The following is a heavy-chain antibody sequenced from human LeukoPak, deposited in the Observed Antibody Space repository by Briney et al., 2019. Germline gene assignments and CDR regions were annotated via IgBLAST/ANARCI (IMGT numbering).Heavy chain of an antibody. J-gene: IGHJ6*02. CDR1: GYSFTSYG. CDR3: ARDRRFVVVVAATQPGMDV. D-gene: IGHD2-15*01. CDR2: IIPIFGTA. V-gene: IGHV1-69*01. Sequence: ASVKISCKASGYSFTSYGISWVRQAPGQGLEWMGGIIPIFGTANYAQKFQGRVTITADESTSTAYMELSSLRSEDTAVYYCARDRRFVVVVAATQPGMDVWGQGTTVTVSS.